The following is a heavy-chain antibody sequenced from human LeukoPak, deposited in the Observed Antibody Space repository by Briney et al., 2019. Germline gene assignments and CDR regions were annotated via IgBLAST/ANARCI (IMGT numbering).Heavy chain of an antibody. CDR1: GYTFTSYD. CDR2: MNPNSGNT. V-gene: IGHV1-8*02. J-gene: IGHJ4*02. CDR3: ARATKLAYYYDSSGPRHFDY. Sequence: ASVKVSCKASGYTFTSYDINWVRQATGQGLEWMGWMNPNSGNTGYAQKFQGRVTMTRNTSISTAYMELSSLRSEDTAVYYCARATKLAYYYDSSGPRHFDYWGQGTLVTVSS. D-gene: IGHD3-22*01.